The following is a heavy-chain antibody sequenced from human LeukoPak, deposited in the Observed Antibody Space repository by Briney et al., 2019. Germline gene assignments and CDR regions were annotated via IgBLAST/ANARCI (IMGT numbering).Heavy chain of an antibody. CDR1: GGSISSDTYS. V-gene: IGHV4-61*02. Sequence: PSETLSLTCTVSGGSISSDTYSWSWIRQPAGKGLEWIGRIYTIGSTNYNPSLKSRVTISVGTSKNQFSLKLGSATAADTAVYYCARGRDYYDSSGFYYVWYFDYWGQGTLVTVSS. CDR3: ARGRDYYDSSGFYYVWYFDY. J-gene: IGHJ4*02. D-gene: IGHD3-22*01. CDR2: IYTIGST.